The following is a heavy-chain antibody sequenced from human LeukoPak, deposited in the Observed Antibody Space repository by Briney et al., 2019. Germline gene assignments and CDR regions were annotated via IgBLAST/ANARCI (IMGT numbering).Heavy chain of an antibody. D-gene: IGHD3-10*01. CDR1: GYXFTGYY. J-gene: IGHJ5*02. Sequence: PLASVKVSCKASGYXFTGYYLHWVRQAPGQGLEWMGWINPDSGDTNYLQQFQGRVTMTRDTSITTAYMELSRLRSDDTAVYYCTRDLLGGSGTFDPWGQGTLVTVSS. CDR3: TRDLLGGSGTFDP. V-gene: IGHV1-2*02. CDR2: INPDSGDT.